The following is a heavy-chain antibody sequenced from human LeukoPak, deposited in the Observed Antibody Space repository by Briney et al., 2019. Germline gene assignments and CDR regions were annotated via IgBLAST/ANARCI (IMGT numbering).Heavy chain of an antibody. J-gene: IGHJ6*02. V-gene: IGHV5-10-1*01. CDR1: GYSFTSYW. CDR2: IDPSDSYT. Sequence: GEALKISCKGSGYSFTSYWISWVRQMPGKGLEGMGRIDPSDSYTNYSPSFQGHVTISADKSISTAYLQWSSLKASDTAMYYCARRRRDYYYYYGMDVWGQGTTVTVSS. CDR3: ARRRRDYYYYYGMDV.